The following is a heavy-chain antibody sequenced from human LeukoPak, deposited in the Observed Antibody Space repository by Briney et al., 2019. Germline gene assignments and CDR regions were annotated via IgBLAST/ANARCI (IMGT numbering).Heavy chain of an antibody. V-gene: IGHV3-74*01. CDR1: GFTFSTHW. D-gene: IGHD1-1*01. CDR3: GRDLIWNQIDY. J-gene: IGHJ4*02. CDR2: INTAGSTT. Sequence: GGSLRLSCAASGFTFSTHWMHWVRQAPGKGLVWVSRINTAGSTTDYADSVKGRFTISRDNAKNTLYLQMNSLRAEDTAVYYCGRDLIWNQIDYWGQGSLVTVSS.